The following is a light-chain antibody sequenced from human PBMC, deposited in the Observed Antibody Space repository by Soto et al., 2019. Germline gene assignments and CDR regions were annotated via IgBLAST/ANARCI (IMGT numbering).Light chain of an antibody. CDR2: DVS. J-gene: IGLJ1*01. CDR3: SSYTSSSLHF. Sequence: QSALTQPASVSGSPGQSITISCTGTSSDVGGYNYVTWYQQHPGKAPKLMIYDVSNRPSGVSNRFSGSKSGNTASLTISGLQAEDEADYYCSSYTSSSLHFFGTGTKVTVL. CDR1: SSDVGGYNY. V-gene: IGLV2-14*03.